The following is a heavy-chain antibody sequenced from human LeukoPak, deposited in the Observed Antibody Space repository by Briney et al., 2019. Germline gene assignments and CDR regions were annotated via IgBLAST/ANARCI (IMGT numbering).Heavy chain of an antibody. CDR1: GFTFRIYW. J-gene: IGHJ6*02. D-gene: IGHD2/OR15-2a*01. CDR2: IKHDGSEK. V-gene: IGHV3-7*01. Sequence: GGSLRLSCEASGFTFRIYWMSWVRQAPGKGLEWVANIKHDGSEKYYVDSVKGRFTISRDNAKNSLYLQMNSLRAEDTAVYYCARDYFCPMDVWGQGTTVTVSS. CDR3: ARDYFCPMDV.